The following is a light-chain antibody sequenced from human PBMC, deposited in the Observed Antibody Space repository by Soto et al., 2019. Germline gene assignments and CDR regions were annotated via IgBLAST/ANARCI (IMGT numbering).Light chain of an antibody. CDR2: EVT. Sequence: QSALTQPPSASGSPGQSVTISCTGTGSDIGASHFVSWYQRLPGKAPKLLIYEVTKRPSGVPDRFSGSKAGNTASLTVFGLQAEDEADYYCSSFAGPVRVFGGGTKVTVL. CDR3: SSFAGPVRV. CDR1: GSDIGASHF. J-gene: IGLJ3*02. V-gene: IGLV2-8*01.